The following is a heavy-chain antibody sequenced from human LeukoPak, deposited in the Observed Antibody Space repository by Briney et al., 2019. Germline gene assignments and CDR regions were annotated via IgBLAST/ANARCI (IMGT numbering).Heavy chain of an antibody. D-gene: IGHD3-22*01. V-gene: IGHV1-8*01. J-gene: IGHJ4*02. CDR2: MNRKSGNT. CDR3: ARGRAYYYDSSGLAPYY. CDR1: GYTFTSYD. Sequence: ASVKVSCKSSGYTFTSYDINWVRQATGPGFEWMGWMNRKSGNTGYAQKFQGRVTMTMNTSISTAYRELSSLRSDDTAVYYCARGRAYYYDSSGLAPYYWGQGTLVTVSS.